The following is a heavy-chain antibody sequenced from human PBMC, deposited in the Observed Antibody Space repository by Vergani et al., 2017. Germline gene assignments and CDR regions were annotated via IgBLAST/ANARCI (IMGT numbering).Heavy chain of an antibody. D-gene: IGHD6-19*01. V-gene: IGHV3-21*01. CDR2: ISSSSSYI. J-gene: IGHJ4*02. CDR1: GFTFSSYS. CDR3: AREDEQWLARFDY. Sequence: EVQLVESGGGLVKPGGSLRLSCAASGFTFSSYSMNWVRQAPGKGLEWVSSISSSSSYIYYADSVKGRFTISRDNAKNSRYLQMNSLKAEDTAVYYCAREDEQWLARFDYWGQGTLVTVSS.